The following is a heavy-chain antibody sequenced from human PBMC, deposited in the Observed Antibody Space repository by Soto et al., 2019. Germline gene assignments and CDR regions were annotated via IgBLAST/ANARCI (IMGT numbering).Heavy chain of an antibody. CDR2: IYYSGST. CDR1: GGSISSGGYY. CDR3: ARVTPPHIVVVPAASSDYYYYYMDV. J-gene: IGHJ6*03. V-gene: IGHV4-31*03. D-gene: IGHD2-2*01. Sequence: PSETLSLTCTVSGGSISSGGYYWSWIRQHPGKGLEWIGYIYYSGSTYYNPSLKSRVTISVDTSKNQFSLKLSSVTAADTAVYYCARVTPPHIVVVPAASSDYYYYYMDVWGKGTTVTVSS.